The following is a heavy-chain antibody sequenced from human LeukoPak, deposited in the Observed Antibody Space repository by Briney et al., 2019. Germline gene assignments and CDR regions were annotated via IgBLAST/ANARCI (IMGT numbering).Heavy chain of an antibody. V-gene: IGHV4-59*01. CDR3: ARIGGYSYGSHY. CDR2: ISHNGYT. J-gene: IGHJ4*02. Sequence: PSETLSLTCTVSGGSISGYYWSWIRQPPGMGLEWLGYISHNGYTNYNPSLKTRVTISVDTYNNQFFLKLSSGTAADTAFYYCARIGGYSYGSHYWGQGTLVTVSS. D-gene: IGHD5-18*01. CDR1: GGSISGYY.